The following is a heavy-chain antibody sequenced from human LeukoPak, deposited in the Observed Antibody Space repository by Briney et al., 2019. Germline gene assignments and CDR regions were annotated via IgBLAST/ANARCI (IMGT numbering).Heavy chain of an antibody. D-gene: IGHD6-19*01. Sequence: GGSLRLSCAASGFTFSSHTMHWVRQAPGKGLEWVAVISYDGSNKYYADSVKGRFTISRDKSKNTLYLQMNSLRAEDTAVYHCANSAVAGTIYYYYGMDVWGQGTTVTVSS. CDR1: GFTFSSHT. J-gene: IGHJ6*02. V-gene: IGHV3-30*14. CDR3: ANSAVAGTIYYYYGMDV. CDR2: ISYDGSNK.